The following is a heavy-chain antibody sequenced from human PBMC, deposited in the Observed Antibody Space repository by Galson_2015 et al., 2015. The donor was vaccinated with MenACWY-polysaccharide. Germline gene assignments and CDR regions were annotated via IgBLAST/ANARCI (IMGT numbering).Heavy chain of an antibody. Sequence: SVKVSCKASGYTFTGYYMHWVRQAPGQGLEWMGRISPDSGDTNYAQKFQGRVTMTRDTSISTAYMELSRLRSDGTAVYNCARQLDASFDYWGQGTLVTVSS. D-gene: IGHD1-1*01. CDR1: GYTFTGYY. J-gene: IGHJ4*02. CDR2: ISPDSGDT. CDR3: ARQLDASFDY. V-gene: IGHV1-2*06.